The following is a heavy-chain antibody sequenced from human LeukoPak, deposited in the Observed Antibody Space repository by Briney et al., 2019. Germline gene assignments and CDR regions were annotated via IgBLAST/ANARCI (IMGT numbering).Heavy chain of an antibody. J-gene: IGHJ4*02. D-gene: IGHD1-26*01. CDR3: ARGGGSRLPGSSLFSY. CDR2: ISSNGGST. Sequence: RPGGSLRLSCAASGFTFSSYAMHWVRQAPGKGLEYVSAISSNGGSTYYANSVKGRFTISRDNSKNTLYPQMGSLRAEDMAVYYCARGGGSRLPGSSLFSYWGQGTLVTVSS. V-gene: IGHV3-64*01. CDR1: GFTFSSYA.